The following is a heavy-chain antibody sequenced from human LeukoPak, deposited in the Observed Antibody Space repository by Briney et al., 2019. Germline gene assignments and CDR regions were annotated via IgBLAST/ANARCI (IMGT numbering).Heavy chain of an antibody. Sequence: ASVKVSCKASGYTFTSYDINWVRQATGQGLEWMGWMNPNSGNTGYAQKFQGRVTITRNTSISTAYMELSSLRSEDTAVYYCATEGKMVRGVYTDYWGQGTLVTVSS. J-gene: IGHJ4*02. V-gene: IGHV1-8*03. D-gene: IGHD3-10*01. CDR3: ATEGKMVRGVYTDY. CDR2: MNPNSGNT. CDR1: GYTFTSYD.